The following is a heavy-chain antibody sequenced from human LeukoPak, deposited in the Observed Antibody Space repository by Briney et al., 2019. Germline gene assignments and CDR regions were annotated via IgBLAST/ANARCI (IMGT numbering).Heavy chain of an antibody. CDR3: ARDAGWRYYYDSSGYYDY. CDR2: INPSGGST. CDR1: GYTFTSYY. J-gene: IGHJ4*02. D-gene: IGHD3-22*01. Sequence: ASVKVSCKASGYTFTSYYMHWVRQAPGQGLEWIGIINPSGGSTSYAQKFQGRVTMTRDMSTSTVYMELSSLRSEDTAVYYCARDAGWRYYYDSSGYYDYWGQGTLVTVSS. V-gene: IGHV1-46*01.